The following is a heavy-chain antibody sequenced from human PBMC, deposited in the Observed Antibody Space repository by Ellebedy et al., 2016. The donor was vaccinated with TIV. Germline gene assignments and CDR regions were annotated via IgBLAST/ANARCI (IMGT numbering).Heavy chain of an antibody. CDR1: GYTFTAYY. CDR3: ARVRRGSSGMDV. CDR2: INPDSGGT. Sequence: ASVKVSCKASGYTFTAYYMHWVRQAPGQGLEWMGWINPDSGGTNFAQKFQGRVTMTRDTSLNTVYMELNRLESDDTAVYYCARVRRGSSGMDVWGQGTTVTVSS. D-gene: IGHD6-13*01. V-gene: IGHV1-2*02. J-gene: IGHJ6*02.